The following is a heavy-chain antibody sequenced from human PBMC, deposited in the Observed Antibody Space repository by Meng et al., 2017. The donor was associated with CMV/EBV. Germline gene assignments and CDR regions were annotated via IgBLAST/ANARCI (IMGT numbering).Heavy chain of an antibody. V-gene: IGHV1-8*03. J-gene: IGHJ6*02. CDR1: YD. CDR2: MNPNSGNT. CDR3: ARVYDFWSGYYMWGNYYYGMDV. Sequence: YDINWVRQATGQGLEWMRWMNPNSGNTGYAQKFQGRVTITRNTSISTAYMELSSLRSEDTAVYYCARVYDFWSGYYMWGNYYYGMDVWGQGTTVTVSS. D-gene: IGHD3-3*01.